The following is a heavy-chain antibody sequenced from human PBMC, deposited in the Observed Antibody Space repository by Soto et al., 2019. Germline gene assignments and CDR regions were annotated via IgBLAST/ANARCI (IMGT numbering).Heavy chain of an antibody. CDR3: ARGLGVGGGPLRY. J-gene: IGHJ4*02. Sequence: QVQLVQSGAEVKKPGSSVKVSCKASGGTFSSYAISWVRQASGQGLEWMGGIIPIFGTANYAQKFQGRVTNSADKTTSPGHMGLERLGSGDNAVFYWARGLGVGGGPLRYWGQGTLVTVSS. CDR1: GGTFSSYA. CDR2: IIPIFGTA. D-gene: IGHD3-10*01. V-gene: IGHV1-69*06.